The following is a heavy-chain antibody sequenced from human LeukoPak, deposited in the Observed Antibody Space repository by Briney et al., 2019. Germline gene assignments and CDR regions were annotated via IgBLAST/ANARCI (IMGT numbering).Heavy chain of an antibody. CDR2: IYPGDSKT. CDR3: ARFAYGSDYFPGHY. J-gene: IGHJ4*02. V-gene: IGHV5-51*01. D-gene: IGHD3-22*01. CDR1: GYLFPNYW. Sequence: GESLQISCKGSGYLFPNYWIGWVRQMPGKGLEWMGIIYPGDSKTRYSPSFQGQVTISVDKSISTAYLQWGSLKASDTAMYYCARFAYGSDYFPGHYWGQGTLVTVSS.